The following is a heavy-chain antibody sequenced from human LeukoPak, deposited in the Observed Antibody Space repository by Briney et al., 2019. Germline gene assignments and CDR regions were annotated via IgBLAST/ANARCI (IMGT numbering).Heavy chain of an antibody. CDR1: GYTFTGYY. V-gene: IGHV1-2*02. D-gene: IGHD5-18*01. J-gene: IGHJ3*02. CDR3: ARDPDTATVMGAFDI. Sequence: ASVTVSCTASGYTFTGYYMHWVQQAPGQGLEWMGWINPNSGGTNYAQKFQGRVTMTRDTSISTAYMELSRLRSDDTAVYYCARDPDTATVMGAFDIWGQGTMVTVSS. CDR2: INPNSGGT.